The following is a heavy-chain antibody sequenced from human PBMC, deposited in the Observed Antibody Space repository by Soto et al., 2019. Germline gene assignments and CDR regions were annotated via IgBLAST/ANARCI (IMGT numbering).Heavy chain of an antibody. CDR1: GFTFTTFG. Sequence: QVQLVESGGGWFQLGGSWRPSCKALGFTFTTFGKHWFRRAQGRGLEWVALISYKGHNNYYSDSVKGRFTISRDNYKNTLSLQMNSLRAEDTAVYYCAKDLQAYGDYNYYYYGMDVWGQGTTVSVSS. D-gene: IGHD4-17*01. J-gene: IGHJ6*02. CDR2: ISYKGHNN. CDR3: AKDLQAYGDYNYYYYGMDV. V-gene: IGHV3-30*18.